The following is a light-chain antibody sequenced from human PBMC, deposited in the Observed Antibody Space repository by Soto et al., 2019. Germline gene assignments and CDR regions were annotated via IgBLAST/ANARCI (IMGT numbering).Light chain of an antibody. J-gene: IGKJ3*01. CDR3: QSYNSASFT. V-gene: IGKV1-27*01. Sequence: DIPMTQSPSSLSASVGDRLTITCRASQGIRNYLAWYQQKPGKVPKLLIYAASTLQSGVPSRFSGGGSGTDFTLTINSLQPEDVATYYCQSYNSASFTFGPGTKVDIK. CDR1: QGIRNY. CDR2: AAS.